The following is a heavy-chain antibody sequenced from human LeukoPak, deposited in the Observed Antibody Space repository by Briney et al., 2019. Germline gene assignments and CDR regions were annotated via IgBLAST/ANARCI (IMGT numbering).Heavy chain of an antibody. CDR3: ARVFRGTYLNYHHFDY. J-gene: IGHJ4*02. CDR1: GFTFSSYG. CDR2: ISDDGGKK. Sequence: PGGSLRLSCAASGFTFSSYGMHWVRQAPGKGLEWVALISDDGGKKYYADSVKGRFTISRDNSKNTLYLQMNSLRAEDTAVYYCARVFRGTYLNYHHFDYWGQGTLVTVSS. D-gene: IGHD1-26*01. V-gene: IGHV3-30*03.